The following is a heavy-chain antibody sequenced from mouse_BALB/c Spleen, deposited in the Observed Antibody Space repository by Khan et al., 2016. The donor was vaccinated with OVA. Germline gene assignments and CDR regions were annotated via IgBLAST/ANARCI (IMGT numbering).Heavy chain of an antibody. CDR1: GYTFINYW. D-gene: IGHD1-1*01. V-gene: IGHV1-7*01. J-gene: IGHJ2*01. CDR2: INPSTGYT. CDR3: ARRGLRWDFDY. Sequence: QVQLQQSGAELAKPGASVKMSCKASGYTFINYWILWVKQRPGQGLEWIGYINPSTGYTEYNQNFKDKATLTADKSSSTAYMQLSSLTSEDSAVYYCARRGLRWDFDYWGQGTTLTLSS.